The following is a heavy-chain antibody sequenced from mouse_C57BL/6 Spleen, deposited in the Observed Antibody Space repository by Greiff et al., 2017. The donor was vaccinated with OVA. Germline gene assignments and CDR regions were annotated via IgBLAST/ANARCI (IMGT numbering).Heavy chain of an antibody. Sequence: QVQLQQSGPGLVQPSQSLSITCTVSGFSLTSYGVHWVRQSPGKGLEWLGVIWSGGSTDYNAAFISRLSISKDNSKSQVFFKMNSLQADDTAIYYCARNDLLLHLDDWGQGTTLTVSS. CDR2: IWSGGST. CDR1: GFSLTSYG. J-gene: IGHJ2*01. CDR3: ARNDLLLHLDD. V-gene: IGHV2-2*01. D-gene: IGHD1-1*01.